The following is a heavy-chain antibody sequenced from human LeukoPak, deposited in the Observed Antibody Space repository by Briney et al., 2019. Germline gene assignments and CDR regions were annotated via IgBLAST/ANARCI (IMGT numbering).Heavy chain of an antibody. V-gene: IGHV4-30-4*08. CDR2: IYYSGST. D-gene: IGHD6-6*01. CDR3: ARVASSSSDDAFDI. CDR1: GGSISCGDYY. Sequence: SETLSLTCTVSGGSISCGDYYWSWIRQPPGKGLEWIGYIYYSGSTYYNPSLKSRVTISVDTSKNQFSLKLSSVTAADTAVYYCARVASSSSDDAFDIWGQGTMVTVSS. J-gene: IGHJ3*02.